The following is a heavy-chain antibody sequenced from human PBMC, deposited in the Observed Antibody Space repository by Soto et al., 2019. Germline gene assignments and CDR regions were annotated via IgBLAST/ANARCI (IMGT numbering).Heavy chain of an antibody. Sequence: QVQLVQSGADVKKPGSSVKVSCKTSGGSFRSSAISWVRQAPAQGLEWMGELIPVFDKANYAQNFQGRLTITADELTGTVFMELSSLRSEDTAVYFFARLRRQWGDAFDLWGLGTVVTVSS. D-gene: IGHD6-19*01. J-gene: IGHJ3*01. CDR3: ARLRRQWGDAFDL. CDR1: GGSFRSSA. CDR2: LIPVFDKA. V-gene: IGHV1-69*01.